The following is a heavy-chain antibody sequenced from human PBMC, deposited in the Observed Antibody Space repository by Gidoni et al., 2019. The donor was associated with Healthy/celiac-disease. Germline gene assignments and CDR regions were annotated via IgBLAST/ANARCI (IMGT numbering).Heavy chain of an antibody. CDR3: ARAGSLLLWGYGMDV. Sequence: QVQLQESGPGLVKPSQTLSLTCTVSGGSISSGDYYWSWIRQPPGKGLEWIGYIYYSGSTYYNPSLKSRVTISVDTSKNQFSLKLSSVTAADTAVYYCARAGSLLLWGYGMDVWGQGTTVTVSS. V-gene: IGHV4-30-4*01. CDR1: GGSISSGDYY. CDR2: IYYSGST. J-gene: IGHJ6*02. D-gene: IGHD3-10*01.